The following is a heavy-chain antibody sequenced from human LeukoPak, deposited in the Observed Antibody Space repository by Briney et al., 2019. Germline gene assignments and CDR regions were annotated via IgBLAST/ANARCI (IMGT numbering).Heavy chain of an antibody. CDR3: AKAMVREYYYYYGMDV. V-gene: IGHV3-30*18. CDR1: GFTFSSYG. Sequence: GRSLRLSCAASGFTFSSYGMHWVRQAPGKGLEWVAVISYDGSNKYYADSVKGRFTISRDNSKNTLYLQMSSLRAEDTAVYYCAKAMVREYYYYYGMDVWGQGTTVTVSS. CDR2: ISYDGSNK. J-gene: IGHJ6*02. D-gene: IGHD3-10*01.